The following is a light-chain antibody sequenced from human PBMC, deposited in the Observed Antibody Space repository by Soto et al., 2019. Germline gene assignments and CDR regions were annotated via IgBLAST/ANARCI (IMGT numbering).Light chain of an antibody. V-gene: IGLV2-23*01. J-gene: IGLJ1*01. CDR1: TNLVGTYNF. CDR2: EGT. CDR3: CSYVGASIYV. Sequence: QSLLTHPSSGSVTAGQSITIACTGTTNLVGTYNFVSWYQQHPAKAPQVLIYEGTQRPSGVSNRFSGSTSGSTASLTISGLQTEDEPDSYCCSYVGASIYVFGTGTKVNV.